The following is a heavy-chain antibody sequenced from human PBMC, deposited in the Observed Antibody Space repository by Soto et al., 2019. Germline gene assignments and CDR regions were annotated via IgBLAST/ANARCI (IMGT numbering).Heavy chain of an antibody. CDR3: AWSQSGDYEGYGY. V-gene: IGHV1-18*01. J-gene: IGHJ4*02. CDR1: GYTFTNYG. D-gene: IGHD4-17*01. Sequence: QVQLVQSGAEVKKPGASVKVSCKASGYTFTNYGINWVRQAPGQGLEWMGWISASNGNTNYAQRVQGRVTMTTDTTTSTAYMELRSLSSDDTAVYYCAWSQSGDYEGYGYWGQGTLVTVSS. CDR2: ISASNGNT.